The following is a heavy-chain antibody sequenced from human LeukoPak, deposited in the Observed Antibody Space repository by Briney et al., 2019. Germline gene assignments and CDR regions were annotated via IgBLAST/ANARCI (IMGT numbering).Heavy chain of an antibody. J-gene: IGHJ5*02. Sequence: SETLSLTCIVSGGSIRSNSYYWGWIRQPPGKGLEWIANIYHTGSTYYNPSLKSRVIISVDTSANQFSLKLNSVTAADTAVYYCARPIRSRDNNWFDPWGQGILVTVSS. CDR2: IYHTGST. CDR3: ARPIRSRDNNWFDP. D-gene: IGHD3-10*01. CDR1: GGSIRSNSYY. V-gene: IGHV4-39*01.